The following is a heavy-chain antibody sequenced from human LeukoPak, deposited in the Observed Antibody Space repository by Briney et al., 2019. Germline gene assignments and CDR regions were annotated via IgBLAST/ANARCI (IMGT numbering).Heavy chain of an antibody. Sequence: PGGSLRLSCAASGFTFSSYAMHWVRQAPGKGLEWVAVISYDGSNKYYADSVKGRFTISRDNSKNTLHLQMNSLRAEDTAVYYCARDGGWLQSLLDYWGQGTLVTVSS. CDR2: ISYDGSNK. D-gene: IGHD5-24*01. V-gene: IGHV3-30*04. J-gene: IGHJ4*02. CDR3: ARDGGWLQSLLDY. CDR1: GFTFSSYA.